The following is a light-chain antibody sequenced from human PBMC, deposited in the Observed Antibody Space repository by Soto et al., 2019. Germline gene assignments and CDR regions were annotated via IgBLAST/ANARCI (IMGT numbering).Light chain of an antibody. V-gene: IGLV1-51*02. CDR2: ENN. J-gene: IGLJ1*01. CDR3: GTWDSSLSAYV. CDR1: SSNIGNNY. Sequence: QSVLTQPPSVSAAPGQKVTISCSGSSSNIGNNYVSWYQQLPGTAPKLLIYENNKRPPGIPDRFSGSKSGTSATLGITGLQTGDEADYYCGTWDSSLSAYVFGTGTKVTV.